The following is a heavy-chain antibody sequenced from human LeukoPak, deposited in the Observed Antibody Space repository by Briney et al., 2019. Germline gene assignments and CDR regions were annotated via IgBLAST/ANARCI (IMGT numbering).Heavy chain of an antibody. V-gene: IGHV3-33*06. D-gene: IGHD2-2*01. CDR3: AKDKVEVVPAAIPGGFDY. CDR2: IWYDGSNK. J-gene: IGHJ4*02. Sequence: PGGSLRLSCAASGFTFSSYGMHLVRQASGKGLEWVAVIWYDGSNKYYADSVKGRFTISRDNSKNTLYLQMNSLRAEDTAVYYCAKDKVEVVPAAIPGGFDYWGQGTLVTVSS. CDR1: GFTFSSYG.